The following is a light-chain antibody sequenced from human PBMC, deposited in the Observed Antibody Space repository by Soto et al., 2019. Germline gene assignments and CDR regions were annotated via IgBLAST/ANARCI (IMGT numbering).Light chain of an antibody. J-gene: IGLJ3*02. CDR2: DVS. Sequence: QSALTQPRSVSGSPGQSVTISCTGTSSDVGGSNYVSWYQQHPGKAPKVMIYDVSKRPSGVPDRFSGSKSGNTASLTIFGLQAEDEADYYCCSYAGSYTYWVFGGGTKLTVL. CDR1: SSDVGGSNY. V-gene: IGLV2-11*01. CDR3: CSYAGSYTYWV.